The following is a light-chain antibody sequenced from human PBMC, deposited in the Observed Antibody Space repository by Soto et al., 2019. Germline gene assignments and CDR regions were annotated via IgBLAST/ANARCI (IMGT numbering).Light chain of an antibody. CDR1: QSISSW. Sequence: DIQMTQSPSTLSASVGDRVTITCRASQSISSWLAWYQQKPGRAPKLLIFETSSLGSGVPSRFSGSGSGTEFTLTISSLQPDDFATYYCQQYRSYWTFGQGTKVDIK. V-gene: IGKV1-5*03. CDR2: ETS. CDR3: QQYRSYWT. J-gene: IGKJ1*01.